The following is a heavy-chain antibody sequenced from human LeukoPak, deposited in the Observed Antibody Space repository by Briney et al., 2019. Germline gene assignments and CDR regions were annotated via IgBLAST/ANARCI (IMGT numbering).Heavy chain of an antibody. CDR1: GFTVSSNY. CDR3: AKTSRRDSAYDSPFDY. J-gene: IGHJ4*02. Sequence: PGGSLRLSCAASGFTVSSNYMSWVRQAPGKGLEWVSVIYSGGSTYYADSVKGRFTISRDNSKNTLYLQMTSLRAEDTAIYYCAKTSRRDSAYDSPFDYWGQGTLVTVSS. D-gene: IGHD5-12*01. V-gene: IGHV3-53*01. CDR2: IYSGGST.